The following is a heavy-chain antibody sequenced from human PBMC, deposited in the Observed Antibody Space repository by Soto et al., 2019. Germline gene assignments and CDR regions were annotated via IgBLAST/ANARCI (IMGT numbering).Heavy chain of an antibody. J-gene: IGHJ4*02. V-gene: IGHV4-31*03. CDR1: GDSIRSGGYY. CDR3: ARDPHWLPFDY. D-gene: IGHD6-19*01. CDR2: IYYSGRT. Sequence: QVQLQAAVPGLVKPSQTMSLTCTVSGDSIRSGGYYWSWIRQHPGKGLESIGYIYYSGRTYYNPSIKSRVTISIDTAKNQFSLKLSSVTAADTAVYYCARDPHWLPFDYWGQGTLVTVSA.